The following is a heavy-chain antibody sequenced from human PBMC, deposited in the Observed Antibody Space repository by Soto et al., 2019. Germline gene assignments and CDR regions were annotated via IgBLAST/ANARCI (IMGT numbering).Heavy chain of an antibody. Sequence: QVQLQQWGAGLLKPSETLSLTCGVYGGSFSGDYWSWIRQPPGKGLEWIGEIDHSGSTYYSPSLKSRVTISQDTSKNPFSLKLSSVTAADTAVYYCARGSLRIVGAQTDLWGRGTLVTVSS. V-gene: IGHV4-34*01. CDR3: ARGSLRIVGAQTDL. CDR1: GGSFSGDY. D-gene: IGHD1-26*01. CDR2: IDHSGST. J-gene: IGHJ2*01.